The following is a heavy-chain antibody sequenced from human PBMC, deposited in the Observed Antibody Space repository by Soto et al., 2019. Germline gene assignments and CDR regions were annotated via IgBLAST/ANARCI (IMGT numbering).Heavy chain of an antibody. D-gene: IGHD5-18*01. V-gene: IGHV1-69*13. J-gene: IGHJ4*02. CDR3: ARERGYSYGSYY. CDR1: GGTFSSYA. CDR2: IIPIFGTA. Sequence: SVKVSCKASGGTFSSYAISWVRQAPGQGLEWMGGIIPIFGTANYAQKFQGRVTITADESTSTAYMELSSLRSEDTAVYYCARERGYSYGSYYWGQGTLVTVSS.